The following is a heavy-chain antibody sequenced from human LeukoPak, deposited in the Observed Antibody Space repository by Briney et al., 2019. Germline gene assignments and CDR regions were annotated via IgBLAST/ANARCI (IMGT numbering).Heavy chain of an antibody. V-gene: IGHV1-69*05. D-gene: IGHD3-10*01. Sequence: GASVKVSCKASGGTFSSYAISWVRQAPGQGLEWTGGIIPIFGTANYAQKFQGRVTITTDESTSTAYMELSSLRSEDTAVYYCARAGTWTGDYFDYWGQGTLVTVSS. CDR3: ARAGTWTGDYFDY. CDR1: GGTFSSYA. CDR2: IIPIFGTA. J-gene: IGHJ4*02.